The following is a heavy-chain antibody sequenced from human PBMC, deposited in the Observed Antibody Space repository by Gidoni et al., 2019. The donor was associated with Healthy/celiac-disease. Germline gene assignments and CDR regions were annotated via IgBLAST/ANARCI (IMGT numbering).Heavy chain of an antibody. V-gene: IGHV3-30-3*01. J-gene: IGHJ4*01. CDR2: ISYDGSNK. Sequence: QVQLLGSGGGVAQPGGSLGPSCEAPGLTLMSYAMPWVRQAPGKGLEWVSVISYDGSNKYYADSVKGRFTISRDNSKNTLYPQMNSLRAEDTAVYYCARGVHSHNLFDYWGHGTLVTVSS. CDR1: GLTLMSYA. D-gene: IGHD1-1*01. CDR3: ARGVHSHNLFDY.